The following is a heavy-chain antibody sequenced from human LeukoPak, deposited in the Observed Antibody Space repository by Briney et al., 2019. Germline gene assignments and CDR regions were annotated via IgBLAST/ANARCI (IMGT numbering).Heavy chain of an antibody. CDR1: GFTFSSYS. CDR3: ARDGSDGGTFDI. D-gene: IGHD4-23*01. Sequence: PGGSLRLSCAASGFTFSSYSMNWVRQAPGKGLEWVSSISSSSSYIYYADPVKSRFTISRDNAKNSLYLQMNSLRAEDTAVYYCARDGSDGGTFDIWGQGTMVTVSS. CDR2: ISSSSSYI. J-gene: IGHJ3*02. V-gene: IGHV3-21*01.